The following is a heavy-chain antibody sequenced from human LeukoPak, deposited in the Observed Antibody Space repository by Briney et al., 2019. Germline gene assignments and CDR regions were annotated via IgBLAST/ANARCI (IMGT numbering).Heavy chain of an antibody. J-gene: IGHJ4*02. CDR1: GGSISCDYCY. CDR3: ATEIAVAGVGFDY. Sequence: ASQTLSLTCAVSGGSISCDYCYWSWIRQPPGKGLEYIGYIYYSGSSYSNPSLKSRITMSMDTSKNHFSLKLSSVTAADTAVYYCATEIAVAGVGFDYWGQGNLVTVSS. CDR2: IYYSGSS. D-gene: IGHD6-19*01. V-gene: IGHV4-30-4*08.